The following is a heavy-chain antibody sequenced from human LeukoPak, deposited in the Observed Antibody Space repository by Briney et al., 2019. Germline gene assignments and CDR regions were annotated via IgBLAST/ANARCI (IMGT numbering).Heavy chain of an antibody. CDR1: GFTFSSYA. V-gene: IGHV3-30-3*01. Sequence: GGSLRLSCAASGFTFSSYAMHWVRQAPGKGLEWVAVISYDGSNKYYADSVKGRFTISRDNSKNTLYLQMNSLRAEDTAVYYCARGVAIRGSSTHDHWGQGTLVTVSS. CDR2: ISYDGSNK. D-gene: IGHD1-26*01. J-gene: IGHJ4*02. CDR3: ARGVAIRGSSTHDH.